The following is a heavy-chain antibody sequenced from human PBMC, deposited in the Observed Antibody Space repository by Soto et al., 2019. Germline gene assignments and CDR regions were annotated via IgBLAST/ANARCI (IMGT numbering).Heavy chain of an antibody. Sequence: EVRLLESGGGLVKPGGSLRLSCATSGLTFIHYAMSWVRQAPGGGLEWVSSMSGSSSTTYYADSVRGRFTISRDRSKKTLYLQMSSLRSEDTALYYCAKNQERELPRVIDFWGQGTLVTVSS. D-gene: IGHD1-7*01. CDR2: MSGSSSTT. CDR1: GLTFIHYA. CDR3: AKNQERELPRVIDF. V-gene: IGHV3-23*01. J-gene: IGHJ4*02.